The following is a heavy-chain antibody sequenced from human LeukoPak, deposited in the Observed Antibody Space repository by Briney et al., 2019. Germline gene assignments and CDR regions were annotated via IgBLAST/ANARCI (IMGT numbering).Heavy chain of an antibody. J-gene: IGHJ3*02. D-gene: IGHD2-15*01. Sequence: ASVTVSCTASGYIFTAYYIHWLRQAPGQGLEWMGWINPNSGGTSFALNFQGRVTLTRDTSISTVYMELSRLRSDDTAVYYCARDLSGGALGAFDIWGQGTMVTVSS. CDR1: GYIFTAYY. V-gene: IGHV1-2*02. CDR3: ARDLSGGALGAFDI. CDR2: INPNSGGT.